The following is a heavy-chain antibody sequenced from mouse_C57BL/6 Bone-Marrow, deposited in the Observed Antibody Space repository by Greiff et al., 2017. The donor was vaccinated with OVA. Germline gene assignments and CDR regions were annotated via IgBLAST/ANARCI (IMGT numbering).Heavy chain of an antibody. J-gene: IGHJ4*01. Sequence: EVQLQQSGPELVKPGASVKISCKASGYTFTDYYMHWVKQSHGKSLEWIGDINPNNGGTSYNQKFKGKATLTVDKSSSTAYMELRSLTSEDSAVYYCARDGDYGGYYYAMDYWGQGTSVTVSS. CDR3: ARDGDYGGYYYAMDY. D-gene: IGHD2-4*01. CDR1: GYTFTDYY. CDR2: INPNNGGT. V-gene: IGHV1-26*01.